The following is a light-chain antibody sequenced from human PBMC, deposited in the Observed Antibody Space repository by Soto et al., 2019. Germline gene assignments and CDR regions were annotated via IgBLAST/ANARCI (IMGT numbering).Light chain of an antibody. CDR3: RSFTSRFPFV. J-gene: IGLJ1*01. V-gene: IGLV2-14*01. Sequence: QSVLTQPASVSGSPGQSIAIPCTGTRSDVGAYNYVSWYQQHPGKAPKLMISEVTNRPSGVSDRFSGSKSGNTASLTISGLQAEYEADYYCRSFTSRFPFVFGTGTKVTVL. CDR1: RSDVGAYNY. CDR2: EVT.